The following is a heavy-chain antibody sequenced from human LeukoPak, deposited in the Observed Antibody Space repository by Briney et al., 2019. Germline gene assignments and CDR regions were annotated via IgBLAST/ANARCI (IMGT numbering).Heavy chain of an antibody. CDR2: IYSDNT. CDR3: ARGFTGHDY. V-gene: IGHV3-66*01. D-gene: IGHD3-16*01. CDR1: GFTVSTNS. Sequence: GGSLRLSCTVSGFTVSTNSMSWVRQAPGRGLEWVSFIYSDNTHYSDSVKGRFTISRDNAKNSLYLQMNSLTAEDTAIYYCARGFTGHDYWGQGTLVTVSS. J-gene: IGHJ4*02.